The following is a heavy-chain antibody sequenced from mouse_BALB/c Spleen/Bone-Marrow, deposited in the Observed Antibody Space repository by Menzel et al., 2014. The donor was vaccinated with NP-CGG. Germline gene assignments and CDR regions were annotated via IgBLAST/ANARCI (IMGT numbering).Heavy chain of an antibody. CDR1: GFSLTSYG. J-gene: IGHJ2*01. CDR2: IWAGGST. V-gene: IGHV2-9*02. Sequence: QVQLKESGPGLVAPSQSLSITCTVSGFSLTSYGVHWVRQPPRKGLEWLGVIWAGGSTNYNSALMSRLSISKDNSKNQVFLKMNSLQTDDTAMYYCARVIRYESYFDYWGQGTTLTVSS. D-gene: IGHD2-14*01. CDR3: ARVIRYESYFDY.